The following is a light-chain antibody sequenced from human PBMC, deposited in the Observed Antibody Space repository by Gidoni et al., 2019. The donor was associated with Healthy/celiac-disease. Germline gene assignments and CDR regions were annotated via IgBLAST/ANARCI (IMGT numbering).Light chain of an antibody. Sequence: DIQMTQSPSTLSASVVDRVTITCRASQSISSWLAWYQQKPGKAPKLLIYKASSLESGVPSRFIGSGSGTAFTLTISSLQPDDFATYYCQQYNSYPLTFGGGTEVENK. CDR2: KAS. CDR3: QQYNSYPLT. CDR1: QSISSW. V-gene: IGKV1-5*03. J-gene: IGKJ4*01.